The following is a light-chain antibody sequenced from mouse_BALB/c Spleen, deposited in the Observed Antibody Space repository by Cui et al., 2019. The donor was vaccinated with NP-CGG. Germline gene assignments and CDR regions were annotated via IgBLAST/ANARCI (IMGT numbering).Light chain of an antibody. CDR2: GTK. CDR1: TGAVTTSNY. V-gene: IGLV1*01. CDR3: ALWYSNHWV. J-gene: IGLJ1*01. Sequence: QAVVTQESALTTSPGETVTLTCRSSTGAVTTSNYANWVQEKPDHLFTGLIGGTKNRAPGVPARFSGSLIGDKAALTITGAQTEDEAIYFCALWYSNHWVFGGGTKRTV.